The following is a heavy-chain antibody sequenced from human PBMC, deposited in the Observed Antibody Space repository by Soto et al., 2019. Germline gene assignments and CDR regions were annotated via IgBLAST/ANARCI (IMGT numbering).Heavy chain of an antibody. J-gene: IGHJ6*02. Sequence: GGSLRLSCAASGFTFSSYAMHWVRQAPGKGLEWVAVISYDGSNKYYADSVKGRFTISRDNSKNTLYLQMNSLRAEDTAVYYCARDSTRVSYYYYYGMDVWGQGTTVTVS. D-gene: IGHD2-15*01. CDR1: GFTFSSYA. CDR3: ARDSTRVSYYYYYGMDV. V-gene: IGHV3-30-3*01. CDR2: ISYDGSNK.